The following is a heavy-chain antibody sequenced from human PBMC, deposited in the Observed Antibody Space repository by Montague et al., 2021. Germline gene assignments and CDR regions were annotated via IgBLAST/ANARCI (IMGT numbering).Heavy chain of an antibody. CDR1: SGSIFHSY. CDR2: MFYGGAT. J-gene: IGHJ5*02. Sequence: SETLPLTCTVSSGSIFHSYWSWVRQPPGKGLEWLGSMFYGGATSYNPSLKSRVTMSIDTSTNQFSLKLSFVTAADTAVYYCAKKDYFVSGTSYKGFDPWGQGILVTVSS. D-gene: IGHD3-10*01. V-gene: IGHV4-59*08. CDR3: AKKDYFVSGTSYKGFDP.